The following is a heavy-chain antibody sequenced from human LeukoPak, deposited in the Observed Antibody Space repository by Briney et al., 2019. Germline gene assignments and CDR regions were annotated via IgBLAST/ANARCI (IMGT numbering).Heavy chain of an antibody. CDR2: IKQDGSEK. J-gene: IGHJ4*02. CDR3: ASSGSYRFDY. CDR1: GFTFSSYW. D-gene: IGHD1-26*01. Sequence: GGSLRLSCAASGFTFSSYWMSWVRQAPGKGLEWVANIKQDGSEKYYVDSVKGRFTISRDNAKNLLYLQMNSLRAEDAAVYYCASSGSYRFDYWGQGTLVTVSS. V-gene: IGHV3-7*03.